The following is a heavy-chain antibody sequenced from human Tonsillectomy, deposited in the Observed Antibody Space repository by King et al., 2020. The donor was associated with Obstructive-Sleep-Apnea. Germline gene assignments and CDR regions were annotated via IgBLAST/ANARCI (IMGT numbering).Heavy chain of an antibody. J-gene: IGHJ4*02. Sequence: VQLVESGGGLVKPGGSLRLSCAASGFTFTDYYMSWIRQAPGKGLEWASYISSSVGTIYYADSVKGRFTISRDNAKNSLYLQMNSLRAEDTAVYYCARIKKTYYYDASGYFDYWGQGTQVTVSS. CDR2: ISSSVGTI. D-gene: IGHD3-22*01. CDR1: GFTFTDYY. CDR3: ARIKKTYYYDASGYFDY. V-gene: IGHV3-11*01.